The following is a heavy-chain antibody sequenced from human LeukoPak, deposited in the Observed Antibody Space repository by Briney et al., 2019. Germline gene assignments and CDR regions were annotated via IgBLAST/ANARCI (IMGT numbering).Heavy chain of an antibody. CDR3: ARGDDYYDAFDI. D-gene: IGHD5-12*01. V-gene: IGHV3-74*01. Sequence: PGGSLRLSCAASGFTLPTYWMHWVRQAPGEGLEWVARINGDGSATHYADSVKGRFTISRDNAKNTLYLQMNSLRAEDTAVYYCARGDDYYDAFDIWGQGTMVTVSS. CDR2: INGDGSAT. CDR1: GFTLPTYW. J-gene: IGHJ3*02.